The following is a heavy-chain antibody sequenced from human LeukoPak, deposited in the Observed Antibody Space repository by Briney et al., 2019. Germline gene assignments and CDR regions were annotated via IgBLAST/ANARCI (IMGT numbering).Heavy chain of an antibody. CDR1: GASISSDKW. CDR2: INHSGNT. V-gene: IGHV4-4*02. D-gene: IGHD3-9*01. J-gene: IGHJ4*02. Sequence: PSGTLSLTCAVSGASISSDKWWSWVRQPPGKGLEWIGEINHSGNTNYSPSLKSRVTMSTDKSKNGFSLRLTSVTAADTAVYYCARAGVWLPAVWGQGTLVTVSS. CDR3: ARAGVWLPAV.